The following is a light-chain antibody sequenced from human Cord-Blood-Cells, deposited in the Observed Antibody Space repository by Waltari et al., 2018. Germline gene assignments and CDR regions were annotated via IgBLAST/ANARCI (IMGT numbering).Light chain of an antibody. CDR1: RSDVGRYNY. Sequence: QSALTQPASVPGSPGQSTTISCTVTRSDVGRYNYVSWYQPHPGKAPRLMMHDVSNRPSGVSNRFSGSKSGNTASLTISGLQAEDEADYYCSSYTSSSTWVFGGGTKLTVL. V-gene: IGLV2-14*01. CDR3: SSYTSSSTWV. J-gene: IGLJ3*02. CDR2: DVS.